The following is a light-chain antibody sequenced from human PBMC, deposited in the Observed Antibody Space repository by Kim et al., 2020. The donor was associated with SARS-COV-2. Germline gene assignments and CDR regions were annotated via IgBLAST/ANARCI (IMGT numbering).Light chain of an antibody. CDR1: SSDVGAYNY. Sequence: GQSITISCTGTSSDVGAYNYVSWYQQHPGKAPKLMIYDVSNRPSGVSNRFSASKSGNTASLTISGLQAEDEADYYCTSFTSSTTYVFGTGTKVTVL. CDR3: TSFTSSTTYV. J-gene: IGLJ1*01. V-gene: IGLV2-14*03. CDR2: DVS.